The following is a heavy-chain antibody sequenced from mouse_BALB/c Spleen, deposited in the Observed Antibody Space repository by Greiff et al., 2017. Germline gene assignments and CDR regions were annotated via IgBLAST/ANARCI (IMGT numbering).Heavy chain of an antibody. CDR3: ARDGDD. Sequence: EVHLVESGGGLVKPGGSLKLSCAASGFTFSDYYMYWVRQTPEKRLEWVATISDGGSYTYYPDSVKGRFTISRDNAKNNLYLQMSRLKSEDTAMYYCARDGDDWGQGTTLTVSS. CDR2: ISDGGSYT. J-gene: IGHJ2*01. CDR1: GFTFSDYY. V-gene: IGHV5-4*02.